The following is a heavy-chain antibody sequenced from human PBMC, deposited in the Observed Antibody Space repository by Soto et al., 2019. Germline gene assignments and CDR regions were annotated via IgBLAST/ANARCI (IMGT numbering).Heavy chain of an antibody. J-gene: IGHJ4*02. Sequence: SESLSLPCAVSGCSVSSGSYYWSWIRQPPGKGLEWIGYIYYSGSTNYNPSLKSRVTISVDTSKNQFSLKLSSVTAADTAVYYCARVAKYSSSSLDYWGQGTLVTVSS. CDR1: GCSVSSGSYY. D-gene: IGHD6-6*01. CDR2: IYYSGST. V-gene: IGHV4-61*01. CDR3: ARVAKYSSSSLDY.